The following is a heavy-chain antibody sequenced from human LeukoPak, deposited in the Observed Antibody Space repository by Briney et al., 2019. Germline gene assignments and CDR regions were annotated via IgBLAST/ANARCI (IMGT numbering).Heavy chain of an antibody. J-gene: IGHJ4*02. CDR3: ARHGTQLGYCSSTSCYNTGGYYFDY. CDR1: GGSIGSYY. D-gene: IGHD2-2*02. Sequence: SETLSLTCTVSGGSIGSYYWSWIRQPPGKGLEWIGYIYTSGSTNYNPSLKSRVTISVDTSKNQFSLKLSSVTAADTAVYYCARHGTQLGYCSSTSCYNTGGYYFDYWGQGTLVTVSS. V-gene: IGHV4-4*09. CDR2: IYTSGST.